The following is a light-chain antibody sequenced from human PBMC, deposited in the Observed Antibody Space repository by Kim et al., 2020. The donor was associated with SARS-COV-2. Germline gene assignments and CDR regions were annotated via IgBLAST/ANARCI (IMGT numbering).Light chain of an antibody. V-gene: IGLV6-57*03. CDR1: SGSIASNY. CDR3: QSYDSSNWV. CDR2: EDN. Sequence: GKTVTSSCTRSSGSIASNYVQRYQQRPGSAPTTVIYEDNQRPSGVPDRFSGSIDSSSNSASLTISGLKTEDEADYYCQSYDSSNWVFGGGTQLTVL. J-gene: IGLJ3*02.